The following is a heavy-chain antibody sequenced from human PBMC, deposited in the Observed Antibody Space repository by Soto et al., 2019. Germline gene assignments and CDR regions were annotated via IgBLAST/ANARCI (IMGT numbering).Heavy chain of an antibody. V-gene: IGHV3-30-3*01. CDR3: GRITLKTSVDTFDF. Sequence: QPGGSLRLSCAASGFTFSTYALHWVRQAPGKGLEWVATVTSDGSNKYHADSVEGRFTISRDDSKNTLYLQLNSLRAEDTAVYYCGRITLKTSVDTFDFWGQGTMVTV. CDR2: VTSDGSNK. D-gene: IGHD3-22*01. J-gene: IGHJ3*01. CDR1: GFTFSTYA.